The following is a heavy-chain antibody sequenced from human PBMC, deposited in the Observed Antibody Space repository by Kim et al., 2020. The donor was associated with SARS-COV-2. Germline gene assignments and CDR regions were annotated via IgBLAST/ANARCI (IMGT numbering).Heavy chain of an antibody. Sequence: GGSLRLSCVASGLTFNNYWMTWVRQAPGKGLEWVANIKFNGREKYYVGSVKGRFTISRDNAQSSLYLQMNSLIVDDTAIYYCASGKGDYYGSASFDYWGQGALVTVSS. CDR3: ASGKGDYYGSASFDY. V-gene: IGHV3-7*03. J-gene: IGHJ4*02. CDR1: GLTFNNYW. D-gene: IGHD3-10*01. CDR2: IKFNGREK.